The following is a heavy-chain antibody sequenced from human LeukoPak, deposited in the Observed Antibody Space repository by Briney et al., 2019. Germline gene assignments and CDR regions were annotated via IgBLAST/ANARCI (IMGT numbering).Heavy chain of an antibody. CDR3: ARRHPWEWEDAFDI. J-gene: IGHJ3*02. V-gene: IGHV1-69*05. Sequence: SVKVSCKASGGTFSSYAISWVRQAPGQGLEWMGRIIPIFGTANYAQKFQGRVTITTDESTSTAHMELSSLRSEDTAVYYCARRHPWEWEDAFDIWGQGTMVAVSS. D-gene: IGHD1-26*01. CDR2: IIPIFGTA. CDR1: GGTFSSYA.